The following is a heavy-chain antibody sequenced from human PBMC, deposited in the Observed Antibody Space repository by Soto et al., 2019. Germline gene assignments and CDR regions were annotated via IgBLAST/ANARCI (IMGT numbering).Heavy chain of an antibody. CDR2: IMPIFAAP. CDR1: GGTISTNV. D-gene: IGHD2-15*01. CDR3: ATGSRYCSGGSCYPDD. V-gene: IGHV1-69*06. J-gene: IGHJ4*02. Sequence: QVQLMQSGAEVKKPGSSVTVSCKASGGTISTNVISWVRQAPGQGLEWMGEIMPIFAAPNNAQKFQGRLTITADTSTTTVYMELSSLTSEGTAVYFCATGSRYCSGGSCYPDDWGQGTLVIVSS.